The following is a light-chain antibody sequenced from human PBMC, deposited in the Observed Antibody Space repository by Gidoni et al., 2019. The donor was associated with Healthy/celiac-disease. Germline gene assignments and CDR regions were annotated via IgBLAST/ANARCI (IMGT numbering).Light chain of an antibody. CDR2: QDS. CDR1: KWGDKY. Sequence: SYELTQPPSVSVSPGQTASITCSGDKWGDKYACWYQQKPGQSPVLVIYQDSKRPSGIPERFSGSNSGNTATLTISGTQAMDEADYYCQAWDSSTASYVVFGGGTKLTVL. CDR3: QAWDSSTASYVV. J-gene: IGLJ2*01. V-gene: IGLV3-1*01.